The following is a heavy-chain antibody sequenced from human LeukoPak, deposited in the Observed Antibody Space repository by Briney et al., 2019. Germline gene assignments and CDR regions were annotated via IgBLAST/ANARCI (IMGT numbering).Heavy chain of an antibody. J-gene: IGHJ5*02. CDR1: DYSISSGYF. D-gene: IGHD3-3*01. CDR2: IFHTGSS. V-gene: IGHV4-38-2*02. CDR3: ARDLGLTISDNWFDP. Sequence: SETLSLTCTVSDYSISSGYFWTWIRQPPGKGLEWIGSIFHTGSSYYNPSLKSPVATSVDTSKNQFSLELSSVTAAGTAVYYCARDLGLTISDNWFDPWGQGTLVTVSS.